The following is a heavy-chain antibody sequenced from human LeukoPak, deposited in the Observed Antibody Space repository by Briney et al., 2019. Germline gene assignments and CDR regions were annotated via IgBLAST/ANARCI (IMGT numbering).Heavy chain of an antibody. CDR1: GFTFSSYV. Sequence: PGRSLRLSCAASGFTFSSYVMHWVRQAPGKGLEWVAIISYDGSNEYYADSVKGRFTISRDNSKNTLYLQMNSLRAEDTAVYYCARDTTLFRYFDLWGRGTLVTVSS. CDR3: ARDTTLFRYFDL. V-gene: IGHV3-30*04. CDR2: ISYDGSNE. J-gene: IGHJ2*01. D-gene: IGHD1-26*01.